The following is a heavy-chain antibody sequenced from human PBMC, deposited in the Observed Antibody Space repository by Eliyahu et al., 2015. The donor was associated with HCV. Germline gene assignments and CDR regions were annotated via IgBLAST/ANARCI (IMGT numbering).Heavy chain of an antibody. V-gene: IGHV4-4*07. D-gene: IGHD3-22*01. CDR3: ARFNYYDSSGFFDP. CDR1: GGSIDNYX. Sequence: QVQLQESGPGLVKPSETLSLTCTVSGGSIDNYXCSWIRQPAGKGLEWIGRIYTSGTTNYNPSLKSRVTMSVDTSKNQFSLKLTSVTAADTAVYYCARFNYYDSSGFFDPWGQGTLVTVSS. CDR2: IYTSGTT. J-gene: IGHJ5*02.